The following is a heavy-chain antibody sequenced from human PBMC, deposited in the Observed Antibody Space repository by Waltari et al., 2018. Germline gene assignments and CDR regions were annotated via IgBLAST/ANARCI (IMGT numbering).Heavy chain of an antibody. CDR1: GFSFRSYE. Sequence: EVPLVESGGALVQPGGSLRLSCAASGFSFRSYEMNWVRQAPGKGLEWLSYISNSGDTIYYADAVKGRFTISRDNVKDSLHLQMNSLRVEDTAVYYCARERTDYFGLGADYWGQGTLVTVSS. CDR2: ISNSGDTI. CDR3: ARERTDYFGLGADY. J-gene: IGHJ4*02. V-gene: IGHV3-48*03. D-gene: IGHD3-10*01.